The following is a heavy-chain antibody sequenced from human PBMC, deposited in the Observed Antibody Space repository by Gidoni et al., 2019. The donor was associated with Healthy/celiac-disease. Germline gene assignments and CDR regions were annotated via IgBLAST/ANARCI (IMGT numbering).Heavy chain of an antibody. CDR3: ARESRGWFDP. V-gene: IGHV1-46*01. D-gene: IGHD2-2*01. CDR2: INPSGGST. Sequence: QVQLVQFGAEVKKPGASVKVSCKASGYTFTSYYMHWVRQASGQGLEWMGIINPSGGSTSYAQKFQGRVTMTRDTSTSTVYMGLSSLRSEGTAVYYCARESRGWFDPWGQATLVTVSS. CDR1: GYTFTSYY. J-gene: IGHJ5*02.